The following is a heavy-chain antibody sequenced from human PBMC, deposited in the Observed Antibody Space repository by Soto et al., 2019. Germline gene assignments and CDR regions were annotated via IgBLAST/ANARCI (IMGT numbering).Heavy chain of an antibody. Sequence: GGSLRLSCAASGFTFDDYAMHWVRQAPGKGLEWVSGISWNSGSIGYADSVKGRFTISRDNAKNSLYLQMNSLRAEDTALYYCAKDPEARGGSWNYFDYWGQGTLVTVSS. CDR1: GFTFDDYA. CDR3: AKDPEARGGSWNYFDY. D-gene: IGHD3-16*01. V-gene: IGHV3-9*01. CDR2: ISWNSGSI. J-gene: IGHJ4*02.